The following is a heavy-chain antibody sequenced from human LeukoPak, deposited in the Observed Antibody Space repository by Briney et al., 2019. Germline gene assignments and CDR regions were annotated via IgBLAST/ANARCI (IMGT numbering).Heavy chain of an antibody. CDR2: MRGDGGDI. Sequence: ETLSLTCTVSGGSISSSGYYWGWIRQPPGKGLEWVSAMRGDGGDIRYADSVKGRFTISRDNSKNTLYLQMNSLRAEDTAVYYCANDPNGDYIGAFDFWGQGTMVTVS. V-gene: IGHV3-23*01. CDR1: GGSISSSGYY. J-gene: IGHJ3*01. D-gene: IGHD4-17*01. CDR3: ANDPNGDYIGAFDF.